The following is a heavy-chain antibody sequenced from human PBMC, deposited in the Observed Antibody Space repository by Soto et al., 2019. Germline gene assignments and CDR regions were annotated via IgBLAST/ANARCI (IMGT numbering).Heavy chain of an antibody. CDR2: ISSSSSYI. Sequence: PGWSLGLACASSGFTFSSYSMSSVRHAPVKGLDLVSSISSSSSYIYYADSVKGRFTISRDNAKNSLYLQMNSLRAEDTAVYYCAREMGCSGGSCYWGYYYGMDVWGQGTTVTVSS. V-gene: IGHV3-21*01. CDR3: AREMGCSGGSCYWGYYYGMDV. CDR1: GFTFSSYS. J-gene: IGHJ6*02. D-gene: IGHD2-15*01.